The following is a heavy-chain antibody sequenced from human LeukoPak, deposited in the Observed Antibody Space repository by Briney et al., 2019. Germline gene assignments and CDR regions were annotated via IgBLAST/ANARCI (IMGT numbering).Heavy chain of an antibody. D-gene: IGHD2-2*01. V-gene: IGHV3-7*02. CDR2: IKQDGSEK. Sequence: GGSLRLSCAASGFTFSSYWMHWVRQAPGKGLEWVANIKQDGSEKYYVDSVKGRFTISRDNAKNSLYLQMNSLRAEDTAVYYCARGSCSSTSCYEYYYMDVWGKGTTVTISS. CDR3: ARGSCSSTSCYEYYYMDV. J-gene: IGHJ6*03. CDR1: GFTFSSYW.